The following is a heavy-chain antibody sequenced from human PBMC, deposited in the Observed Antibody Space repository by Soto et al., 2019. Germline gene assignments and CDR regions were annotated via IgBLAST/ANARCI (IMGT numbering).Heavy chain of an antibody. J-gene: IGHJ4*02. D-gene: IGHD6-13*01. V-gene: IGHV3-30-3*01. CDR3: ARDPPSIAAAGKGFDY. CDR1: GFTFSSYA. CDR2: ISYDGSNK. Sequence: GGSLRLSCAASGFTFSSYAMHWVRQAPGKGLEWVAVISYDGSNKYYADSVKGRFTISRDNSKNTLYLQMNSLRAEDTAVYYCARDPPSIAAAGKGFDYWGQGTLVTVSS.